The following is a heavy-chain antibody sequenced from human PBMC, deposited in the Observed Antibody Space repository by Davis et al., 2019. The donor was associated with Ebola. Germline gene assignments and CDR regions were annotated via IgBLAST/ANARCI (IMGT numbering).Heavy chain of an antibody. CDR1: GFTFSDYY. V-gene: IGHV3-11*01. D-gene: IGHD1-1*01. CDR2: ISSSGSTI. Sequence: GGSLRLSCAASGFTFSDYYMSWIRQAPGKGLEWVSYISSSGSTIYYADSVKGRFTVSRDNSKNTLYLQMTSLRAEDTAVYYCAKGPVHHFDSWGQGTLVTVSS. CDR3: AKGPVHHFDS. J-gene: IGHJ4*02.